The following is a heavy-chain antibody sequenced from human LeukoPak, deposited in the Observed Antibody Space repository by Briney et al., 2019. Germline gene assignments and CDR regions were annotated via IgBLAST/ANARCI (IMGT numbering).Heavy chain of an antibody. Sequence: TLSLTXXXSGXXISSGGYYWTWIRQHPGKGLEWIGYSYNSGSTYYNPSLKSRVTISVDTTKNQFSLKLSSVTAADTAVYYCARESSGGYFDYWGQGTLVTVSS. D-gene: IGHD2-15*01. CDR3: ARESSGGYFDY. CDR2: SYNSGST. CDR1: GXXISSGGYY. V-gene: IGHV4-31*02. J-gene: IGHJ4*02.